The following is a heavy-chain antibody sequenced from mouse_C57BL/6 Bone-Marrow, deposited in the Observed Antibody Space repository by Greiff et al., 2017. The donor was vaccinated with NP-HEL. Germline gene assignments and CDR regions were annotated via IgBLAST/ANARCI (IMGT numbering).Heavy chain of an antibody. J-gene: IGHJ4*01. D-gene: IGHD3-2*02. CDR1: GFTFSDYY. Sequence: EVKLMESGGGLVQPGGSLKLSCAASGFTFSDYYMYWVRQTPEKRLEWVAYISNGGGSTYYPDTVKGRFTISRDNAKNTLYLQMSRLKSEDTAMYYCARQGSSGYLQAMDYWGQGTSVTVSS. CDR3: ARQGSSGYLQAMDY. CDR2: ISNGGGST. V-gene: IGHV5-12*01.